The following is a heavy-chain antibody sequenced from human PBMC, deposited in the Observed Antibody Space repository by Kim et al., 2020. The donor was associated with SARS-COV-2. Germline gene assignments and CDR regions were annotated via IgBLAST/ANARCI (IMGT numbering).Heavy chain of an antibody. D-gene: IGHD2-21*02. Sequence: GGSLRLSCAASGFTFSSYAMSWVRQAPGKGLVWVSAISGSGGSTYYADSVKGRFTISRDNSKNTLYLQMNSLRAEDTAVYYCAKEGGPIVVVTEVHWYFDLWGRGTLVTVSS. CDR1: GFTFSSYA. J-gene: IGHJ2*01. CDR3: AKEGGPIVVVTEVHWYFDL. V-gene: IGHV3-23*01. CDR2: ISGSGGST.